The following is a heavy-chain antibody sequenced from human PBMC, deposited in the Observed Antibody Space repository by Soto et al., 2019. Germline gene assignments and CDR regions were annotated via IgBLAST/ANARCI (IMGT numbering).Heavy chain of an antibody. CDR2: IYYSGST. D-gene: IGHD3-3*01. CDR3: ARLLGYDFWSGYFNPPNWFDP. Sequence: SETLSLTCTVSGGSISSSSYYWGWIRQPPGKGLEWIGSIYYSGSTYYNPSLKSRVTISVDTSKNQFSLKLSSVTAADTAVYYCARLLGYDFWSGYFNPPNWFDPWGQGTLVTVSS. J-gene: IGHJ5*02. CDR1: GGSISSSSYY. V-gene: IGHV4-39*01.